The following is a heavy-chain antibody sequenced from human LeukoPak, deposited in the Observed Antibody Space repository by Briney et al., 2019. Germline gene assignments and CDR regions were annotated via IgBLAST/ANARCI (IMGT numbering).Heavy chain of an antibody. D-gene: IGHD3-3*01. CDR2: INPNSGGT. V-gene: IGHV1-2*02. J-gene: IGHJ4*02. CDR3: ARAEGTIFGVVILRYFDY. Sequence: ASVKVSCKASGYTFTGYYMHWVRQAPGQGLEWMGWINPNSGGTNYAQKFQGRVTMTRDTSISTAYMELSRLRSDDTAVYYCARAEGTIFGVVILRYFDYWGQGTLVTVSP. CDR1: GYTFTGYY.